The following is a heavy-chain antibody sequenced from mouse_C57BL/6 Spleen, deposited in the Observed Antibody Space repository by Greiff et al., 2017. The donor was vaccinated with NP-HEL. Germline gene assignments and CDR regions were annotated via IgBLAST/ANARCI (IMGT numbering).Heavy chain of an antibody. V-gene: IGHV1-55*01. D-gene: IGHD3-2*02. CDR1: GYTFTSYW. CDR2: IYPGSGST. CDR3: AREGDSSGYWYVDV. J-gene: IGHJ1*03. Sequence: QVQLQQPGAELVKPGASVKMSCKASGYTFTSYWITWVKQRPGQGLEWIGDIYPGSGSTNYNEKFKSKATLTVDTSSSTAYMQLSSLTSEDSAVDDCAREGDSSGYWYVDVWGTGTTVTVSS.